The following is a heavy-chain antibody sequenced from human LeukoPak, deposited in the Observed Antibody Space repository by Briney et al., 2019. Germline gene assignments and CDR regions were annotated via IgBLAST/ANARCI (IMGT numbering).Heavy chain of an antibody. Sequence: SGTLSLTCAVSGGSISSSNWWSWVRQPPGKGLEWIGEIYHSGSTNYSPSLKSRVTISVDKSKNQFSLKLSSVTAADTAVYYCARGYCSGGSCYSSWFDPWGQGTLVTVSS. D-gene: IGHD2-15*01. CDR3: ARGYCSGGSCYSSWFDP. V-gene: IGHV4-4*02. CDR2: IYHSGST. CDR1: GGSISSSNW. J-gene: IGHJ5*02.